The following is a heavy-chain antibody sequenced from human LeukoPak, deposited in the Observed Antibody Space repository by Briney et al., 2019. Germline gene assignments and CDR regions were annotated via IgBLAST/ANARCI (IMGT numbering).Heavy chain of an antibody. CDR3: AKEGPRGAYYYYGMDV. CDR1: GFTFSSYA. V-gene: IGHV3-23*01. J-gene: IGHJ6*02. D-gene: IGHD3-10*01. CDR2: ISGSGGTT. Sequence: GGSLRLSCAASGFTFSSYAMSWVRQAPGKGLEWVSTISGSGGTTYYADSVKGRFTISRDNSKKTLFLQMNSLRAEDTAIYYCAKEGPRGAYYYYGMDVWGQGTTVTVSS.